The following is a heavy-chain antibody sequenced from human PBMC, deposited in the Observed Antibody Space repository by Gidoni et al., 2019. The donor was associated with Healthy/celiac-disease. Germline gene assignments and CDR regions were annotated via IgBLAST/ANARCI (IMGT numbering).Heavy chain of an antibody. CDR2: INPNSGGT. CDR3: ARGGRSYCGGDCYRADY. V-gene: IGHV1-2*04. Sequence: QVQLVQSGAEVKKPGASVKVSCKASGYTFTGYYMHWVRQAPGQGLEWMGWINPNSGGTNYAQKFQGWVTRTRDTSISTAYMELSRLRSDDTAVYYCARGGRSYCGGDCYRADYWGQGTLVTVSS. D-gene: IGHD2-21*02. J-gene: IGHJ4*02. CDR1: GYTFTGYY.